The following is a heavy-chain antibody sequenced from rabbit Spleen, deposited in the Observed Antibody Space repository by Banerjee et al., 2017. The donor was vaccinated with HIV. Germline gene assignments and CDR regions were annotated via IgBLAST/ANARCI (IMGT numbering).Heavy chain of an antibody. CDR1: GFTISSSYY. CDR2: IDPVFGIT. Sequence: QLEESGGGLVQPEGSLTLTCTASGFTISSSYYMCWVRQAPGKGLEWIGYIDPVFGITYYANWVNGRFSISRENTQNTVYLQLNSLTAADTATYFCARDAGSGDYIDVYFDLWGPGTLVTVS. J-gene: IGHJ4*01. V-gene: IGHV1S7*01. CDR3: ARDAGSGDYIDVYFDL. D-gene: IGHD8-1*01.